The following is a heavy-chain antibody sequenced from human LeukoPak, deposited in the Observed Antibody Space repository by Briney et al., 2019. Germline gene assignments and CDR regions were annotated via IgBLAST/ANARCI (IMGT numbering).Heavy chain of an antibody. CDR3: ARVSDNSWFSIHDAFDI. D-gene: IGHD6-13*01. Sequence: PSETLSLTCTVSGGSIISYYWSWIRQPPGKGPEWIGYIHYSGSTNYNPSLKSRVTISVDTSKNQFSLKLSSVTAADTAVYYCARVSDNSWFSIHDAFDIWGQGTMVTVSS. J-gene: IGHJ3*02. CDR2: IHYSGST. CDR1: GGSIISYY. V-gene: IGHV4-59*01.